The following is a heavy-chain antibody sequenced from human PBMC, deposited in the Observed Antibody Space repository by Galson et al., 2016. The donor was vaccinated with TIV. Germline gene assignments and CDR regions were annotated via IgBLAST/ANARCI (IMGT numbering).Heavy chain of an antibody. CDR3: ARVVIGGGSFFHLDT. Sequence: PALVKPTQTLTLTCNFAGFSLSTPGMCVSWIRQAPGKAPEWLAMIDWDDDKYYITSLQTRLTVSKGTSKDQVVLTMTNMDLIDTATYFCARVVIGGGSFFHLDTWGQGTLVTVSS. CDR2: IDWDDDK. V-gene: IGHV2-70*01. D-gene: IGHD2-15*01. J-gene: IGHJ5*02. CDR1: GFSLSTPGMC.